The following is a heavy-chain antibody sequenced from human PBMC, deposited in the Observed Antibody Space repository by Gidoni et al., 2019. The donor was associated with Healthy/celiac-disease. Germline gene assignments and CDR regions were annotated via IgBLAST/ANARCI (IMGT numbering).Heavy chain of an antibody. CDR3: ARVRDYL. CDR2: ISSSSSYT. Sequence: QVRLVESVGGLVRPGGSRRLACEASGFTFSDYYMSWIRQAPGKGLEWVAYISSSSSYTNYADSVKGRFTISRDNAKNGLYLQMHSLSAEDTAVYYCARVRDYLWGQGTLVTVSS. V-gene: IGHV3-11*06. J-gene: IGHJ5*02. CDR1: GFTFSDYY. D-gene: IGHD2-21*02.